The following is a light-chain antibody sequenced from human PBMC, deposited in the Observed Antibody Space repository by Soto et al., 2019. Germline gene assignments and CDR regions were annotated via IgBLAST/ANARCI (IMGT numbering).Light chain of an antibody. CDR3: QQYGSSIT. V-gene: IGKV3-20*01. CDR1: QSVSSSY. J-gene: IGKJ5*01. Sequence: ELVMTQSPATLSVSPGEIATLSCRASQSVSSSYLAWYQQKPGQAPRLLIYGASSRATGIPDRFSGSGSGTGFTLIISRLEPEDFAVYYCQQYGSSITFGQGTRLEIK. CDR2: GAS.